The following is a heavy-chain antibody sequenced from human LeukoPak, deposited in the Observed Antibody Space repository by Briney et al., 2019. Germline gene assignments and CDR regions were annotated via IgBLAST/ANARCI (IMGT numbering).Heavy chain of an antibody. J-gene: IGHJ4*02. CDR3: AEDNVDCSGGSCYLYYFDS. Sequence: GGSLRLSCAASGFTFDDYAMHWVRQAPGKGLEWVSLISGDGGSTYYADSVKGRFTISRDNSKNSLYLQMNSLRTEDTALYYCAEDNVDCSGGSCYLYYFDSWGQGTLVTVSS. D-gene: IGHD2-15*01. CDR2: ISGDGGST. CDR1: GFTFDDYA. V-gene: IGHV3-43*02.